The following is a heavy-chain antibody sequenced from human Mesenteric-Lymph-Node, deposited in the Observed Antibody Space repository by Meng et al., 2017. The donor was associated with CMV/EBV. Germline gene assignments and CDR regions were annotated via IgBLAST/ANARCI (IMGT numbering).Heavy chain of an antibody. CDR2: ISGSGGST. D-gene: IGHD2-2*01. CDR3: AKYCSSTSCYGSVDY. CDR1: GFTFSSYA. J-gene: IGHJ4*02. Sequence: GESLKISCAASGFTFSSYAMSWVRQAPGKGLEWVSAISGSGGSTYYADSVKGRFTISRDNSKNTLYLQMNSLRAEDTAVYYCAKYCSSTSCYGSVDYWGQGTLVTVSS. V-gene: IGHV3-23*01.